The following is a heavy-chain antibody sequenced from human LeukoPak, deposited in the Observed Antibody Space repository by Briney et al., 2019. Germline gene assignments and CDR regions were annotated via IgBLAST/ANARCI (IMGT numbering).Heavy chain of an antibody. Sequence: GGSLRLSCAASGFTFSNFALSWVRQAPGKGLEWVSTISGSGGNTYYADSVKGRLTISRDSSQNTLFVQMDSLRAEDTAVYYCARQDCSGGSCYLDYWGQGILVTVSS. CDR1: GFTFSNFA. J-gene: IGHJ4*02. CDR3: ARQDCSGGSCYLDY. CDR2: ISGSGGNT. V-gene: IGHV3-23*01. D-gene: IGHD2-15*01.